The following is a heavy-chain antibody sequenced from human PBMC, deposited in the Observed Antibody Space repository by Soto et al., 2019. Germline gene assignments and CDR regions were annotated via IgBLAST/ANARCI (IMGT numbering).Heavy chain of an antibody. CDR1: GYTFTSYD. J-gene: IGHJ5*02. V-gene: IGHV1-8*01. Sequence: QVQLVQSGAEVKKPGASVKVSCKASGYTFTSYDINWVRQATGQGLEWMGWMNPNSGNTGYAQRFQGRVTMTRNTSISTAYMELSSLRSEDTAVYYCARGHSYCSGGSCYSVEYNWFDPWGQGTLVTVSS. CDR2: MNPNSGNT. D-gene: IGHD2-15*01. CDR3: ARGHSYCSGGSCYSVEYNWFDP.